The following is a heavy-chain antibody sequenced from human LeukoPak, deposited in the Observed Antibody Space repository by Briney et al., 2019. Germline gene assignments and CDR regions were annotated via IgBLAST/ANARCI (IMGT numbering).Heavy chain of an antibody. CDR2: IYPSGST. CDR1: GGSVSGYY. D-gene: IGHD2-15*01. CDR3: ARRVLGYCRGGSCYGLSYYMDV. J-gene: IGHJ6*03. Sequence: SETLSLTCTVFGGSVSGYYWSWVRRPPGTGLEWIGYIYPSGSTNYNPSLKSRVAISADTSMNQFSLKLSSVTAADTAVYFCARRVLGYCRGGSCYGLSYYMDVWGEGTTVTVSS. V-gene: IGHV4-4*09.